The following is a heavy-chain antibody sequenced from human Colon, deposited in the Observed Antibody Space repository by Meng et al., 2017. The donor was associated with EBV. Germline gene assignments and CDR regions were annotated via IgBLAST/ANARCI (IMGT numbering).Heavy chain of an antibody. CDR1: GGSVSRCGYY. V-gene: IGHV4-31*03. J-gene: IGHJ4*02. D-gene: IGHD6-19*01. CDR3: ARVSSGWDYFDY. Sequence: QVQQQESGPGLGKPSQNLSLTCSVPGGSVSRCGYYWTWIRQHPGTGLEWCGHIYYSGSTFYNPSLKRRVIISIDTSKNQFSLNLRSVTAADTAVYYCARVSSGWDYFDYWGQGTLVTVSS. CDR2: IYYSGST.